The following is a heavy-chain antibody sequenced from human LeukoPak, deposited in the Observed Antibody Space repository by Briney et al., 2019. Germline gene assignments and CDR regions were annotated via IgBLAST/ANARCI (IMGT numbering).Heavy chain of an antibody. CDR1: GYTFTSYY. CDR3: ARGVGHCTNGVCPPYYYYYMDV. CDR2: INPSGGST. J-gene: IGHJ6*03. Sequence: ASVKVSCKASGYTFTSYYMHWVRQAPGQGLEWMGIINPSGGSTSYAQKFQGRVTMTRDMSTSTVYMELSSLRSEDTAVYYCARGVGHCTNGVCPPYYYYYMDVWGKGTTVTVSS. D-gene: IGHD2-8*01. V-gene: IGHV1-46*01.